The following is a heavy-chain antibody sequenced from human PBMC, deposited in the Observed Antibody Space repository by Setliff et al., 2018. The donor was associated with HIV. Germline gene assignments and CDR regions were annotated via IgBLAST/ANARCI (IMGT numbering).Heavy chain of an antibody. CDR1: SGSISNTNYY. V-gene: IGHV4-39*01. CDR3: ARVDSSTPRAVDI. Sequence: LSLTCTVSSGSISNTNYYWGWIRQPPGKGLEWIGNIFHNGNTYYNATLESRVAISVDTSKRQFSLRMNSMTAADTAVYYCARVDSSTPRAVDIWGQGTMVTVS. J-gene: IGHJ3*02. D-gene: IGHD5-12*01. CDR2: IFHNGNT.